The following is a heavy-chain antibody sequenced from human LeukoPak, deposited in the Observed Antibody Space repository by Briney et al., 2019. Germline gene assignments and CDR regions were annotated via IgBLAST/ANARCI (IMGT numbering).Heavy chain of an antibody. CDR1: GFTFSTYA. D-gene: IGHD3-22*01. CDR2: ISGSGGIT. J-gene: IGHJ4*02. CDR3: AKVNYYDSSGYYYVLTPRDLEYYFDY. V-gene: IGHV3-23*01. Sequence: GRSLRLSCAASGFTFSTYAMSWVRQAPGRGLQWVSAISGSGGITYYADSVKGRFATSRGNYRNTLYLQMNSLGAEGTAVYYCAKVNYYDSSGYYYVLTPRDLEYYFDYWGQGTLVTVSS.